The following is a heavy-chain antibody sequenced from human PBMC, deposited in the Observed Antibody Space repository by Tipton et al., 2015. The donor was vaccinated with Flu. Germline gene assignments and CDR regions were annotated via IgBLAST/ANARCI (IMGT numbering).Heavy chain of an antibody. V-gene: IGHV3-23*01. D-gene: IGHD3-3*01. CDR1: GFTFSSYA. Sequence: CAASGFTFSSYAMSWVRQAPGKGLEWVSAISGSGGSAYYADSVKGRFTISRDNSKNTLYLQMNSLRAEDTAVYYCAKDRLLEWLFFSYWGQGTLVTVSS. CDR3: AKDRLLEWLFFSY. CDR2: ISGSGGSA. J-gene: IGHJ4*02.